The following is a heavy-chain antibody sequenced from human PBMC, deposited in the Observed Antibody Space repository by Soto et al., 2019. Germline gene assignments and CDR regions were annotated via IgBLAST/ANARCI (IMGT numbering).Heavy chain of an antibody. J-gene: IGHJ6*02. V-gene: IGHV3-66*04. CDR2: IYSGGST. Sequence: PGGSLRLSCAASGFTVSSNYMSWVRQAPGKGLEWVSVIYSGGSTYYADSVKGRFTISRDNSKNTLYLQMNSLRAEDTAVYYCATRGVTTFRYYYGMDVWGQGTTVTVSS. D-gene: IGHD4-17*01. CDR3: ATRGVTTFRYYYGMDV. CDR1: GFTVSSNY.